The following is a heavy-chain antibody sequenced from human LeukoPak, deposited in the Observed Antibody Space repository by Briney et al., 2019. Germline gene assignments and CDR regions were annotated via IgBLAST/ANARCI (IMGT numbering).Heavy chain of an antibody. CDR3: AHTGSAHGDDWFDP. D-gene: IGHD7-27*01. J-gene: IGHJ5*02. CDR2: ISRDDDK. CDR1: GFSLHGSGVG. V-gene: IGHV2-5*02. Sequence: ASGPTLVKPTETLTLTFTFSGFSLHGSGVGVGWIRQPPGKALEWLALISRDDDKRYSPSLKTRLTITKDTSKNQVALTLTNVGPVDAATYYCAHTGSAHGDDWFDPWGQGTLVTVSS.